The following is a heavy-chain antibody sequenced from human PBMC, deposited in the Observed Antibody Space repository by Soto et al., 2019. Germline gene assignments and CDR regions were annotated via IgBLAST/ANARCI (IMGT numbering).Heavy chain of an antibody. J-gene: IGHJ4*02. CDR2: IYYTGST. CDR1: GGSISSGGYY. V-gene: IGHV4-31*03. CDR3: ARDYYDSSGYYYVDS. D-gene: IGHD3-22*01. Sequence: SETLSLTCTVSGGSISSGGYYWSWIRQHPGKGLEWIGYIYYTGSTYYNPSLKSRVTISVDTSKNQFSLKLSSVTAADTAVYYCARDYYDSSGYYYVDSWGQGXQVTVYS.